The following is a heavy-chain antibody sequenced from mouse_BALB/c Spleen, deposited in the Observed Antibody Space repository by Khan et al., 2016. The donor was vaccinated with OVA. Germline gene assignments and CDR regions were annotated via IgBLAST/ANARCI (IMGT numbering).Heavy chain of an antibody. CDR1: GYTFTSYQ. Sequence: QVQLQQSGTELVKPGASVRLSCKASGYTFTSYQMYWVKQRPGQGLEWIGEITPSNGGTNSNEKFKSKATLTVDESSSTAFMQLSSLTSEDSAGYDCIREWCEGFEYGGQGTLVTVSA. J-gene: IGHJ3*01. V-gene: IGHV1-53*01. CDR2: ITPSNGGT. CDR3: IREWCEGFEY. D-gene: IGHD1-3*01.